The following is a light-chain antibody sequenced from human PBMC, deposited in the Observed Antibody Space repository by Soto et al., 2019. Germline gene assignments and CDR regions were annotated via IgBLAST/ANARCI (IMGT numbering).Light chain of an antibody. Sequence: EIVLTQSPGTLSLSPGERATLSCRASQSVSSFLAWHQQKPGQAPSLLIYGASSRASGTPDRFSGSGSGTDFTLTISRLQPDDFAVYYCQQHNSSPRTFGQGTKVDIK. V-gene: IGKV3-20*01. CDR2: GAS. CDR3: QQHNSSPRT. CDR1: QSVSSF. J-gene: IGKJ1*01.